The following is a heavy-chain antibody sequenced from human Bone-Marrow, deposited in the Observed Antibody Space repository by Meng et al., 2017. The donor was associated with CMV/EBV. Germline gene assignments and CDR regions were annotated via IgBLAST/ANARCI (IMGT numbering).Heavy chain of an antibody. CDR3: ARAGVGATVDY. CDR1: GFTFSSYS. D-gene: IGHD1-26*01. J-gene: IGHJ4*02. Sequence: GESLKISCAASGFTFSSYSMNWVRQAPGKGLEWVSYISSSSSTIYYADSVKGRFTISRDNAKNSLYLQMNSLRAEDTAVYYCARAGVGATVDYWGQGTLVTVSS. CDR2: ISSSSSTI. V-gene: IGHV3-48*04.